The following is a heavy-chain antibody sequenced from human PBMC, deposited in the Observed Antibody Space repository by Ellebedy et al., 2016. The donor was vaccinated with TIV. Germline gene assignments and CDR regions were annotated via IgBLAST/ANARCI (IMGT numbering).Heavy chain of an antibody. CDR1: GYSFTSYW. CDR2: IYPGDSDT. Sequence: ESLKISXKGSGYSFTSYWIGWVRQMPGKGLEWMGIIYPGDSDTRYSPSFQGQVTISADKSISTAYLQWSSLKASDTAMYYCARHPYGSGSYYWFDPWGQGTLVTVSS. J-gene: IGHJ5*02. CDR3: ARHPYGSGSYYWFDP. D-gene: IGHD3-10*01. V-gene: IGHV5-51*01.